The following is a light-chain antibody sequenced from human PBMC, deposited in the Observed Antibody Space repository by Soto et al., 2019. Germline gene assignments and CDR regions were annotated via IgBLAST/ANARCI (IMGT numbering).Light chain of an antibody. CDR3: QQYDNLPPFT. CDR1: QDISNY. V-gene: IGKV1-33*01. J-gene: IGKJ3*01. Sequence: DIQMTQSPSSLYASVGDRVTITCQASQDISNYLNWYQQKPGKAPKLLIYDASNLETGVPSRFSGSGSGTDFTFTISSLQPEDIATYYCQQYDNLPPFTFAPGTKVDMK. CDR2: DAS.